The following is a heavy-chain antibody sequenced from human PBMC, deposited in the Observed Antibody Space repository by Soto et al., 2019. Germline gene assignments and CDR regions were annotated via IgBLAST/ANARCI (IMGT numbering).Heavy chain of an antibody. V-gene: IGHV1-69*06. Sequence: GASVKVSCKASGGTFSSYAISWVRQAPGQGLEWMGGIIPIFGTANYAQKFQGRVTITADKSTSTAYMELSSLRSEDTAVYYCASDWGGYCSSTSCSLDYWGQGTLVTVSS. CDR2: IIPIFGTA. J-gene: IGHJ4*02. D-gene: IGHD2-2*01. CDR1: GGTFSSYA. CDR3: ASDWGGYCSSTSCSLDY.